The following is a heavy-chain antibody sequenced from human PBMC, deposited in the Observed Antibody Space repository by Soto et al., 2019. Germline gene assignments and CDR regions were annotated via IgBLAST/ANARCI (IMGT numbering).Heavy chain of an antibody. V-gene: IGHV3-11*01. CDR3: ARDGTEYYGEYYDY. Sequence: QVQLVESGGGLVKPGGFLRLSCATSGFTFSDYYMSWIRQAPGKGLECVAYIGTRGNTKYYADSVRGRFTISRDNAKNALYLQMTSLRADDTAVYYCARDGTEYYGEYYDYWGQGIPVTVSS. CDR1: GFTFSDYY. J-gene: IGHJ4*02. CDR2: IGTRGNTK. D-gene: IGHD4-17*01.